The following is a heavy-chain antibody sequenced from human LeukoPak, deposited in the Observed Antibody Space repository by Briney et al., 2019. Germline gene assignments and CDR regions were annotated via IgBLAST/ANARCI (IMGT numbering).Heavy chain of an antibody. V-gene: IGHV4-59*08. CDR1: GGSISSYY. CDR2: IYYSGST. Sequence: SETLSLTCTVSGGSISSYYWSWIRQPPGKGLEWIGYIYYSGSTNYNPSLKSRVTISVDTSKNQFSLKLSSVTAADTAVYYCARSGGGYDFWSGYYMGFDYWGQGTLVTVSS. J-gene: IGHJ4*02. D-gene: IGHD3-3*01. CDR3: ARSGGGYDFWSGYYMGFDY.